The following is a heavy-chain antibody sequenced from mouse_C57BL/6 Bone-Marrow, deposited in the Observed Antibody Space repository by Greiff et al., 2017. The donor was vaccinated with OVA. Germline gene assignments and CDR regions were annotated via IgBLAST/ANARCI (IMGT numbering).Heavy chain of an antibody. D-gene: IGHD1-1*01. Sequence: EVKVVESGGGLVKPGGSLKLSCAASGFTFSSYAMSWVRQTPEKRLEWVATISDGGSYTYYPDNVKGRFTISRDNAKNNLYLQMSHLKSEDTAMYYCARDLTTVVAFDYWGQGTTLTVSS. CDR3: ARDLTTVVAFDY. CDR1: GFTFSSYA. J-gene: IGHJ2*01. CDR2: ISDGGSYT. V-gene: IGHV5-4*01.